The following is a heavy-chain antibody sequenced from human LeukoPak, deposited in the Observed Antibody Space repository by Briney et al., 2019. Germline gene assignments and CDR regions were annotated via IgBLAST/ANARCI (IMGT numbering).Heavy chain of an antibody. Sequence: SETLSLNYTVTGGSISSSSYYLVWIRQPPGTSLEYIGSIYYTESTYYNPSLKSRVTISVDTFKNQFSLNLTSVTSADTAGYYCARRLWFGEYYFDYWGQGTLVTVSS. V-gene: IGHV4-39*01. D-gene: IGHD3-10*01. CDR3: ARRLWFGEYYFDY. CDR1: GGSISSSSYY. J-gene: IGHJ4*02. CDR2: IYYTEST.